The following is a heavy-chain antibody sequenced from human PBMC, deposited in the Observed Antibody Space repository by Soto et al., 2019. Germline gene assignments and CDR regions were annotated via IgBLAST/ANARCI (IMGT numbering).Heavy chain of an antibody. D-gene: IGHD6-13*01. CDR2: TNVGRGNL. CDR3: AGDEDDYSNNWGRFDY. CDR1: GKIFSNYA. Sequence: ASVKVSCKASGKIFSNYAIHLVREAPGQRLEWMGWTNVGRGNLKYSERFQGKVTLTRDGSASTAFMELSSLTSEDTAVYYCAGDEDDYSNNWGRFDYWGQGTPVTVSS. V-gene: IGHV1-3*01. J-gene: IGHJ4*02.